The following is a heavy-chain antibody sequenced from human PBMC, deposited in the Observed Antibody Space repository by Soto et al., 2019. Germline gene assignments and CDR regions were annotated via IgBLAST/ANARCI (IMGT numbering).Heavy chain of an antibody. CDR2: ISYDGSNK. CDR3: ARDRGVITY. V-gene: IGHV3-30*03. CDR1: GFTFSSYG. Sequence: QVQLVESGGGVVQPGRSLRLSCAASGFTFSSYGMHWVRQAPGKGLEWVAVISYDGSNKYYADSVKGRFTISRDNSKNTLYLQMNSLGAEDTAVYYCARDRGVITYWGQGTLVTVSS. D-gene: IGHD3-10*01. J-gene: IGHJ4*02.